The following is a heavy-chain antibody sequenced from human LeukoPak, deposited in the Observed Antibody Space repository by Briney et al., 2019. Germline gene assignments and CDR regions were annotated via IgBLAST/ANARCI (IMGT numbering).Heavy chain of an antibody. CDR1: GFTFSSYM. CDR3: ASGSVWSGILGY. Sequence: AGGSLRLSCAASGFTFSSYMMTWVRQAPGKGLEWVANIKPDGGEKFYVDSVRGRFTISRDNAKNSLYLQMNSLRAEDTAVYYCASGSVWSGILGYWGQGTLVIVSS. CDR2: IKPDGGEK. D-gene: IGHD3-3*01. J-gene: IGHJ4*02. V-gene: IGHV3-7*01.